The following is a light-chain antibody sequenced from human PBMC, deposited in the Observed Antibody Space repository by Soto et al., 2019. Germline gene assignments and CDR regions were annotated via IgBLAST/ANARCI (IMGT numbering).Light chain of an antibody. CDR2: VAS. V-gene: IGKV3-15*01. CDR3: QQYNVWPLT. J-gene: IGKJ4*01. CDR1: QSVNSN. Sequence: EIVMTQSPVTLSVSPGDRATLSCRASQSVNSNLAWYQQKPGQTPKLLIYVASTRATGIPGRFSGSGSGTEFTLTISSLQSEDFAVYYCQQYNVWPLTFGGGTKVEFK.